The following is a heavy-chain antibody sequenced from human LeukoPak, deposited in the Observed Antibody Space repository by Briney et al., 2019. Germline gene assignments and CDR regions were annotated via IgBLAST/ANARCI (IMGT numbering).Heavy chain of an antibody. Sequence: GGSLRLSCAASGFTFTSYAMSWVRQAPGNGLEWVSGISGNGGSTYYADSVKGRFTISRDNSKNTLYLQMNSLRAEDTAVYYCAKGVTYMDGWGKETTVTISS. V-gene: IGHV3-23*01. CDR1: GFTFTSYA. J-gene: IGHJ6*03. CDR3: AKGVTYMDG. CDR2: ISGNGGST. D-gene: IGHD2-21*02.